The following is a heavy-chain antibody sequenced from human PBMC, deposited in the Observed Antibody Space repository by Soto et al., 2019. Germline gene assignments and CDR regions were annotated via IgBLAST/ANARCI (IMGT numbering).Heavy chain of an antibody. CDR1: GYTFTGYY. V-gene: IGHV1-2*02. Sequence: ASVKVSCKASGYTFTGYYMHWVRQAPGQGLEWMGWINPNSGGTNYAQKFQGRVTMTRDTSISTAYMELSRLRSDVTAVYYCARRDILTGYDYYYYGIDVWRQGTTVTVSS. J-gene: IGHJ6*02. CDR3: ARRDILTGYDYYYYGIDV. CDR2: INPNSGGT. D-gene: IGHD3-9*01.